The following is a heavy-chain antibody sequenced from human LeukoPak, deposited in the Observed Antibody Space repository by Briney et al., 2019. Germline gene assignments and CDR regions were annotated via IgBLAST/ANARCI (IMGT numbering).Heavy chain of an antibody. CDR1: GSTFSSYW. CDR3: AKNVLYDSSGYYSNDAFDI. CDR2: ISGSGGST. V-gene: IGHV3-23*01. J-gene: IGHJ3*02. Sequence: GGSLRLSCAASGSTFSSYWMHWVRQAPGKGLEWVSAISGSGGSTYYADSVKGRFTISRDNSKNTLYLQMNSLRAEDTAVYYCAKNVLYDSSGYYSNDAFDIWGQGTMVTVSS. D-gene: IGHD3-22*01.